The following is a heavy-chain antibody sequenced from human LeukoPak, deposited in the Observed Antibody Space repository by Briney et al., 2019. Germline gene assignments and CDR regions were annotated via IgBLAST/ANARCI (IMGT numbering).Heavy chain of an antibody. Sequence: PGWSLRLSCAASGFIFSHHGMHWVRQAPGMGLEWVAVIWSDGTNRFYVDSVKGRFTISRDNSQSTVFLQMNSLRVNDTAIYYCARDAQRGFDYSNSLKYWGHGTLVTVSS. V-gene: IGHV3-33*01. CDR3: ARDAQRGFDYSNSLKY. CDR1: GFIFSHHG. D-gene: IGHD4-11*01. CDR2: IWSDGTNR. J-gene: IGHJ4*01.